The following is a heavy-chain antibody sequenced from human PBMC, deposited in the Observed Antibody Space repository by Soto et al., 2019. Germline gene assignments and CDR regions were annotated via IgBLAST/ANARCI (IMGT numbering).Heavy chain of an antibody. D-gene: IGHD1-26*01. V-gene: IGHV3-53*01. J-gene: IGHJ4*02. CDR3: ATYTGTCLWGY. CDR2: IYPDGRT. CDR1: AFTISGTY. Sequence: EVQLAESGGGLTQPGGSLRLSCAASAFTISGTYMNWVRQAPGKGLEWVSAIYPDGRTFYAHSVKGRFTISRDDSKNTLYLQLSSLRAGDTAIYYCATYTGTCLWGYWGQGTLVTVSS.